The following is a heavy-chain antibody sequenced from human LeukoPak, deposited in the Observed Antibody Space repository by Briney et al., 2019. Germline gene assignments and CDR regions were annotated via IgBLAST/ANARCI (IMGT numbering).Heavy chain of an antibody. CDR3: ARDLVAATPLVMD. D-gene: IGHD2-15*01. J-gene: IGHJ4*02. CDR1: GFTFSSYW. Sequence: GGSLSLSCAASGFTFSSYWMSWVRQAPGKGLEWVANIKQDGSEKYYVDSVKGRFTISRDKAKNSLYLQMNSLRAEDTAVYYCARDLVAATPLVMDWGQGTLVTVSS. V-gene: IGHV3-7*04. CDR2: IKQDGSEK.